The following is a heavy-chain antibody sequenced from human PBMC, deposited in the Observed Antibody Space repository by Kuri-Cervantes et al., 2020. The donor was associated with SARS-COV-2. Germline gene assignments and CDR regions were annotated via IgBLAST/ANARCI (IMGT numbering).Heavy chain of an antibody. D-gene: IGHD4-11*01. CDR1: GGSISSSNW. V-gene: IGHV4-4*02. CDR3: ARQTTVIYYYMDV. J-gene: IGHJ6*03. CDR2: IYHSGST. Sequence: SETLSLTCAVSGGSISSSNWWSWVRQPPGKGLEWIGAIYHSGSTNYNPSLKSRVTISVDTSKNQFSLKLSSVTAADTAVYYCARQTTVIYYYMDVWGKGTTVTVSS.